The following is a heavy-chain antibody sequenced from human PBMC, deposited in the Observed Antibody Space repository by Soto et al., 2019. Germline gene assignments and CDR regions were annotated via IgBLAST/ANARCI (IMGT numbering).Heavy chain of an antibody. CDR2: IYHRGST. CDR3: ARAGGLGAVAVDY. Sequence: QLQLQESGSGLVKPSQTLSLTCAVSGGSISSCGYSWSWIRQPPGKGLEWIGYIYHRGSTYYNPSHTSRVTISVDRSKNQFSLKRGSVTAADTAVYYCARAGGLGAVAVDYWGQGTLVTVSP. J-gene: IGHJ4*02. V-gene: IGHV4-30-2*01. CDR1: GGSISSCGYS. D-gene: IGHD6-19*01.